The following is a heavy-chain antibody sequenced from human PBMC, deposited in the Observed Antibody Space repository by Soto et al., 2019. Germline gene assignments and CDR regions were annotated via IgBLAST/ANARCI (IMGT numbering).Heavy chain of an antibody. V-gene: IGHV4-59*08. J-gene: IGHJ4*02. CDR1: GGSISSYY. D-gene: IGHD4-17*01. CDR3: ARRYGDYFDY. Sequence: QVQLQESGPGLVKPSETLSLTCTVSGGSISSYYWSWIRQPPGKGLEWIGYIYYSGSTNYNPSLKSRVTISVDTSKNQFSLKLGSVTAADTAVYYCARRYGDYFDYWGQGTLVTVSS. CDR2: IYYSGST.